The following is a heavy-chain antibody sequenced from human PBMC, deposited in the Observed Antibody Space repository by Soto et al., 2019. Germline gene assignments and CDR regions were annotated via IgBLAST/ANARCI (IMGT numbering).Heavy chain of an antibody. CDR1: GYSFTSYW. CDR3: ASHPTVTQCYYGTCV. D-gene: IGHD4-4*01. V-gene: IGHV5-10-1*01. Sequence: GAAQTISGKGSGYSFTSYWNSWVRPMTGRGLEWMGRIDASDSYTNYSPSFQVHGTSSGDKSNSNIYLQWSNLKASAPAMYHCASHPTVTQCYYGTCVWGQGTTV. CDR2: IDASDSYT. J-gene: IGHJ6*02.